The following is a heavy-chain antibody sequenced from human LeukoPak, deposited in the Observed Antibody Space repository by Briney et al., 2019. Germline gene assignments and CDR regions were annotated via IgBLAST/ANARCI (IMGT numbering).Heavy chain of an antibody. V-gene: IGHV4-34*01. D-gene: IGHD3-9*01. CDR1: GGSFSGYY. J-gene: IGHJ4*02. CDR2: INHSGST. Sequence: SETLSLTCAVSGGSFSGYYWSWIRQPPGKGLEWIGEINHSGSTNYNPSLKSRVTISVDTSKNQFSLKLSSVTAADTAVYYCARGPLRYFDWLYKPFDYWGQGTLVTVSS. CDR3: ARGPLRYFDWLYKPFDY.